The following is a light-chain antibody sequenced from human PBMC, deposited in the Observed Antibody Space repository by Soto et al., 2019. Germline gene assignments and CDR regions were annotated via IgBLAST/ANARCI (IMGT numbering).Light chain of an antibody. V-gene: IGKV2-28*01. CDR1: QSLLHSNGYNY. CDR3: MQSLQTPRT. CDR2: LGF. Sequence: EIVMTQSPLSLPVTPGEPASISCRTSQSLLHSNGYNYLDWYLQKPGQSPQLLIYLGFNRPSGVPDRFSGSESGTDFTLKISRVEAEDVGVYYCMQSLQTPRTFGQGTKVYIK. J-gene: IGKJ1*01.